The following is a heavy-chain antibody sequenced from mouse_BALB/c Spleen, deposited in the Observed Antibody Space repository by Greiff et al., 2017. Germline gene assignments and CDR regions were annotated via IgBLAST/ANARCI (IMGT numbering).Heavy chain of an antibody. CDR3: TIKVYGSYDAMDY. Sequence: QVQLQQPGAELVKPGASVKLSCKASGYTFTSYWMHWVKLSPGQGFEWIGEINPSNGGTNYNEKFKRKATLTVDKSSSTAYMQLSSLTSEDSAVYYCTIKVYGSYDAMDYWGQGTSVTVSA. CDR1: GYTFTSYW. CDR2: INPSNGGT. V-gene: IGHV1S16*01. D-gene: IGHD2-1*01. J-gene: IGHJ4*01.